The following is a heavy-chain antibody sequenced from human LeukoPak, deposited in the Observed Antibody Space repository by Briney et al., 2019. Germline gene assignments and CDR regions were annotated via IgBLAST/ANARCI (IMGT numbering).Heavy chain of an antibody. CDR1: GYTFRSYS. CDR2: ISPSNGNT. J-gene: IGHJ4*02. D-gene: IGHD1/OR15-1a*01. CDR3: ARDSGWELEQFYFDY. Sequence: ASVQVSCKASGYTFRSYSISWVRQAPGQGLEWMGWISPSNGNTNYAQKLQDRVTMTTDTSTRTVYMELRSLRSDDTAVYYCARDSGWELEQFYFDYWGQGTLVTVSS. V-gene: IGHV1-18*01.